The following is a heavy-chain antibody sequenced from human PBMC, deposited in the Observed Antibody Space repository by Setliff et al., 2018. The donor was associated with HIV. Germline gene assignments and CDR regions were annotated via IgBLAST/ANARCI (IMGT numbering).Heavy chain of an antibody. D-gene: IGHD3-22*01. Sequence: TLSLTCTVSGGSISSGSYYWSWIRQPAGKGPEWIGRIYTSGSTNYNPSLKSRVTISVDTSKNQFSLKLSSVTAADTAVYYCARSARVGYYDSSGYSWGQGTLVTVSS. J-gene: IGHJ4*02. CDR1: GGSISSGSYY. CDR2: IYTSGST. V-gene: IGHV4-61*02. CDR3: ARSARVGYYDSSGYS.